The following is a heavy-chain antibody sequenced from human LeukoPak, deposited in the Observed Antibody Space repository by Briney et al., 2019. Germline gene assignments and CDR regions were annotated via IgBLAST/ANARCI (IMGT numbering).Heavy chain of an antibody. CDR1: GGSVSSGSYY. D-gene: IGHD3-22*01. CDR3: ASPRSYYDSSGYYIS. V-gene: IGHV4-61*01. J-gene: IGHJ5*02. CDR2: IDYSGST. Sequence: SETLSLTCTVSGGSVSSGSYYWSWIRQPPGKGLEWIGYIDYSGSTNYNPSLKSRVTISVDTSKNQFSLKLSSVTAADTAVYYCASPRSYYDSSGYYISWGQGTLVTVSS.